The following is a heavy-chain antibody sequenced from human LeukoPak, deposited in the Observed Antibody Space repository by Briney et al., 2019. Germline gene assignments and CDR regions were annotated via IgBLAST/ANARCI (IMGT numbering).Heavy chain of an antibody. J-gene: IGHJ6*04. D-gene: IGHD3-10*02. CDR1: GFTFSSYE. V-gene: IGHV3-48*03. CDR3: AELGITMIGGV. Sequence: GGSLRLSCAASGFTFSSYEMNWVRQAPGKGLEWVSYISSSGSTIYYADSVKGRFTNSRDNAKNSLYLHMNSLRAEDTAVYYCAELGITMIGGVWGKGTTVTISS. CDR2: ISSSGSTI.